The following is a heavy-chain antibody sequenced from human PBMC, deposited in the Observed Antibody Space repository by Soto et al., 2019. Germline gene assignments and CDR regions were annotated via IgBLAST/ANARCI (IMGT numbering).Heavy chain of an antibody. D-gene: IGHD3-10*01. Sequence: ESLKISCKGSGYSFTRYWIGWARQMPGKGLEWRGIIYPGDSDTRYSPSFQGQVTISADKSISTADLQWSSLKASDPAIFYFASPSGGASKPSDVFDIGGQGTMVPVS. CDR1: GYSFTRYW. CDR3: ASPSGGASKPSDVFDI. V-gene: IGHV5-51*01. J-gene: IGHJ3*02. CDR2: IYPGDSDT.